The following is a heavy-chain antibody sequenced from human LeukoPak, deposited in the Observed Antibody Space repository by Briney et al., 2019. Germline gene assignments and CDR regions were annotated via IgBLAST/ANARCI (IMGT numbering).Heavy chain of an antibody. V-gene: IGHV3-48*04. CDR2: INSGSSTL. CDR1: GFTFSSYN. CDR3: LRDLNWSLDQ. J-gene: IGHJ4*02. D-gene: IGHD1-20*01. Sequence: GGSLRLSCVVSGFTFSSYNMDWVRQTPGKGLEWVSYINSGSSTLYYADSVKGRFTISRDNAKNTLYLQMNSLRAEDTAVYYCLRDLNWSLDQWGQGTLVTVSS.